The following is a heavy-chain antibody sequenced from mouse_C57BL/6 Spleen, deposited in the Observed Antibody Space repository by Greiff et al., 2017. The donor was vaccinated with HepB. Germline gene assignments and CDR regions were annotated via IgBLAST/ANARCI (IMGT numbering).Heavy chain of an antibody. CDR3: ARWDYYDYGYAMDY. CDR2: IYPGDGDT. D-gene: IGHD2-4*01. V-gene: IGHV1-80*01. CDR1: GYAFSSYW. Sequence: QVQLKESGAELVKPGASVKISCKASGYAFSSYWMNWVKQRPGKGLEWIGQIYPGDGDTNYNGKFKGKATMTADKSSSTAYMQLSSLTSEDSAVYFCARWDYYDYGYAMDYWGQGTSVTVSS. J-gene: IGHJ4*01.